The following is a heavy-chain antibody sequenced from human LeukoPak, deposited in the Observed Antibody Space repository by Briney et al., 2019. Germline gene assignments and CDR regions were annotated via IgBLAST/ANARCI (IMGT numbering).Heavy chain of an antibody. V-gene: IGHV3-23*01. J-gene: IGHJ6*02. CDR2: ISGSGATT. Sequence: GGSLRLSCAASGFTFSNYAMSRVRQAPGKGLEWVSVISGSGATTDYADSVMGRFTISRDNSKNTLYLQLDSLRAEDTAVYFCAKGLWGAYYYGMDVWGQGTTVTVSS. CDR3: AKGLWGAYYYGMDV. D-gene: IGHD3-16*01. CDR1: GFTFSNYA.